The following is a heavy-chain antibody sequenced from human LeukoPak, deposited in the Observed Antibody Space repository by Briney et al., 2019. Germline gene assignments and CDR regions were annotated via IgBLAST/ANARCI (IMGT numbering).Heavy chain of an antibody. D-gene: IGHD6-13*01. CDR3: ARRYSSSWYVGFFDP. V-gene: IGHV4-34*01. Sequence: SETLSLTCAVYGGSFSGYYWSWIRQPPGKGLEWIGEINHSGSTNYNPSLKSRVTISVDTSKNQFSLKLSSVTAADTAIYYCARRYSSSWYVGFFDPWGQGTLVTVSS. CDR2: INHSGST. J-gene: IGHJ5*02. CDR1: GGSFSGYY.